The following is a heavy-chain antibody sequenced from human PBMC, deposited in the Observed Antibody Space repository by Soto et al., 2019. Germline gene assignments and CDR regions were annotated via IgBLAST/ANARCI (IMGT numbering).Heavy chain of an antibody. D-gene: IGHD4-17*01. CDR1: GFTFSSHA. V-gene: IGHV3-23*01. CDR3: AKGTVTTPYYYYGMEV. Sequence: GGSLRLSCAASGFTFSSHAMGWLRQAPGTGLEWVSFVGGSGDDTSYADSVKGRFTISRDNSKNTLYLQMNSLRAEDTAVYYCAKGTVTTPYYYYGMEVWGQGTTVTVSS. J-gene: IGHJ6*02. CDR2: VGGSGDDT.